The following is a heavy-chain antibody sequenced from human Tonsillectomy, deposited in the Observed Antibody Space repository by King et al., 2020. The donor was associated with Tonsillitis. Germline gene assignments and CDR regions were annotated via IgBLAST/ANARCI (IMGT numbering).Heavy chain of an antibody. Sequence: QPVQSGAEVKKPGASVKVSCKASGYTFTSYGISWVRQAPGQGLEWMGWISAYNGNTNYAQKLQGRVTMTTDTSTSTAYMELRSLRSDDTAVYCCARDANYDFWSGYYYYYYGMDVWGQGTTVTVSS. J-gene: IGHJ6*02. V-gene: IGHV1-18*01. CDR2: ISAYNGNT. CDR3: ARDANYDFWSGYYYYYYGMDV. CDR1: GYTFTSYG. D-gene: IGHD3-3*01.